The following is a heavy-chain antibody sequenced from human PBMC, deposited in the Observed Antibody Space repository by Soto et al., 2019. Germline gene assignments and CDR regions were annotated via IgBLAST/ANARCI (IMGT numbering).Heavy chain of an antibody. CDR2: ISYDGNNK. CDR1: GFVFSSFR. J-gene: IGHJ1*01. D-gene: IGHD2-15*01. V-gene: IGHV3-30*03. CDR3: AVYCSDDSCYSTRAFQH. Sequence: GGSLRLSCAASGFVFSSFRMHWVRQAPGKGLEWVAVISYDGNNKDYADSVKGRLTISRDNSKNTLSLQMNSLRAEDTAVYYCAVYCSDDSCYSTRAFQHWGQGTLVTVSS.